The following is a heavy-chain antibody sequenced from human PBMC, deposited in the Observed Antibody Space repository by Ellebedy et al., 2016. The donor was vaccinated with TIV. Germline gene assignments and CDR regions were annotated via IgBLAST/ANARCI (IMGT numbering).Heavy chain of an antibody. CDR3: ARHGPTTVVTPPDY. Sequence: GESLKISXKGSGYSFTSYWISWVRQMPGKGLEWMGRIDPSDSYTNYSPSFQGHVTISADKSISTAYLQWSSLKASDTAMYYCARHGPTTVVTPPDYWGQGTLVTVSS. D-gene: IGHD4-23*01. CDR2: IDPSDSYT. V-gene: IGHV5-10-1*01. CDR1: GYSFTSYW. J-gene: IGHJ4*02.